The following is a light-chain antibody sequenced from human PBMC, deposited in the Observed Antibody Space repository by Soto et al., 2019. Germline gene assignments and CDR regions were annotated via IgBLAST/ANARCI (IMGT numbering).Light chain of an antibody. Sequence: DIEMTQSPTSLSASVGDRVTLTCRASQMIASYLNWYQQKPGKPPNLLIYAASYLQTGVPPRFSGSGSGAEVTLTITNLQPEDCGTYYCQQTYTKPWAFGQGTKVEI. J-gene: IGKJ1*01. CDR3: QQTYTKPWA. CDR1: QMIASY. V-gene: IGKV1-39*01. CDR2: AAS.